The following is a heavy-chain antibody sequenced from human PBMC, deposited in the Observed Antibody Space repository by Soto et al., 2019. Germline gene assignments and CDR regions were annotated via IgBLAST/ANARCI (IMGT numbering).Heavy chain of an antibody. CDR3: AKKAVREVKSGYRMDV. D-gene: IGHD3-10*01. J-gene: IGHJ6*02. CDR2: ISGSGGST. Sequence: EVQLLESGGGLVQPGGSLRLSCAASGFTFSSYAMSWVRQAPGKGVEWVSAISGSGGSTYYAYSVKGRFTISRDNSKNKLYLLMKSLRAEDTAVYYCAKKAVREVKSGYRMDVWGQGTTVTVSS. V-gene: IGHV3-23*01. CDR1: GFTFSSYA.